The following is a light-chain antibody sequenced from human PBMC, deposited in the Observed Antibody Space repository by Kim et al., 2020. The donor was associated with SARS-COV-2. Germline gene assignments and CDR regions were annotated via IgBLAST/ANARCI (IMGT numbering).Light chain of an antibody. CDR1: QSISSY. V-gene: IGKV1-39*01. Sequence: ASVRDRVTITCRASQSISSYLNWYQQKPGKAPKLLIYAAASLQSGVPSRFSGSGSGTDFTLTISSLQREDFATYYCQQSYSNPPTFGQGTKVDIK. J-gene: IGKJ1*01. CDR3: QQSYSNPPT. CDR2: AAA.